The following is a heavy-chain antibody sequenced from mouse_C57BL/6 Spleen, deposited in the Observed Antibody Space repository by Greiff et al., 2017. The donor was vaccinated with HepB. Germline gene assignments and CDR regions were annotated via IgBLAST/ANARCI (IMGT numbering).Heavy chain of an antibody. CDR3: ARGSPWFAY. CDR2: INYDGSST. J-gene: IGHJ3*01. Sequence: EVKVEESEGGLVQPGSSMKLSCTASGFTFSDYYMAWVRQVPEKGLEWVANINYDGSSTYYLDSLKSRFIISRDNAKNIIYLQMSSLKSEDTATYYCARGSPWFAYWGQGTLVTVSA. CDR1: GFTFSDYY. V-gene: IGHV5-16*01.